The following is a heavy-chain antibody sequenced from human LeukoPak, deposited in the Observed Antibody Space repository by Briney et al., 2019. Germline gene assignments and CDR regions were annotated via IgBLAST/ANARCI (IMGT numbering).Heavy chain of an antibody. Sequence: SETLSLTCAVSGGSISSSNWWSWVRQPPGKGLEWIGEIYHSGSTNYNPSLKSRVTISVDKSKNQFSLKLSSVTAADTAVYYCARALYCSGGSCYNDAFDIWGQGTMVTVSS. CDR2: IYHSGST. CDR1: GGSISSSNW. D-gene: IGHD2-15*01. V-gene: IGHV4-4*02. CDR3: ARALYCSGGSCYNDAFDI. J-gene: IGHJ3*02.